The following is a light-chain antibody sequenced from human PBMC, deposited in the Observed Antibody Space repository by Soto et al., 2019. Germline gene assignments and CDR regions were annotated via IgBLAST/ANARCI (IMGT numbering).Light chain of an antibody. CDR3: QQYGSSQGWT. Sequence: EIVLTQSPGTLSLSPGARATLSCRASQSVSSSYLAWYQQKPGQAPRLLIYGASSRATGIPDRFSGSGSGTDFTITISRMEPEDFAVYYCQQYGSSQGWTFGQGTKVEIK. V-gene: IGKV3-20*01. CDR2: GAS. J-gene: IGKJ1*01. CDR1: QSVSSSY.